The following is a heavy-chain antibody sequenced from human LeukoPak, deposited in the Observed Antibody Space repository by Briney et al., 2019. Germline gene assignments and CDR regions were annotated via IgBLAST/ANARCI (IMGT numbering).Heavy chain of an antibody. Sequence: SETLSLTCTVSGGSPSSSSYYWGWIRPPPGKGLERSGSIYYSGSTYYNPSLKSRVTISVDTSKNQFSLKLSSVTAADTAVYYCARHEYYYDSSGPFFFWGQGTLVTVSS. J-gene: IGHJ4*02. V-gene: IGHV4-39*01. CDR2: IYYSGST. CDR1: GGSPSSSSYY. D-gene: IGHD3-22*01. CDR3: ARHEYYYDSSGPFFF.